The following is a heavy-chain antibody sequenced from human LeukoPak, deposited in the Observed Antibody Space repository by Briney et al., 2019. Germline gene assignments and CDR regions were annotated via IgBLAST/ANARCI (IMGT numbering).Heavy chain of an antibody. Sequence: SETLSLTCTVSGGSISSSNYYWGWFRQPPGKGLEWIGSIYYSGSTYYTPSLKSRATISVDTSKNQFSLKLSSVTAADTAIYYCARPDSGTYVARAFDIWGQGTLVSVSS. CDR3: ARPDSGTYVARAFDI. D-gene: IGHD1-26*01. CDR1: GGSISSSNYY. J-gene: IGHJ3*02. CDR2: IYYSGST. V-gene: IGHV4-39*01.